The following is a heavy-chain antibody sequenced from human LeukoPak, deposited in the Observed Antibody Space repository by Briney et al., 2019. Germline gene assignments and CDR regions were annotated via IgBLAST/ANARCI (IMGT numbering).Heavy chain of an antibody. CDR1: GYTFTGYY. CDR3: ARGGGYCGGDCYDY. D-gene: IGHD2-21*01. V-gene: IGHV1-2*02. CDR2: INPNSGGT. J-gene: IGHJ4*02. Sequence: GASVKVSCEASGYTFTGYYMHWVRQAPGQGLEWMGWINPNSGGTNYAQNFQGRVTMTRDTSISTAYMELSRLRSDDTAVYYCARGGGYCGGDCYDYWGQGTLVTVSS.